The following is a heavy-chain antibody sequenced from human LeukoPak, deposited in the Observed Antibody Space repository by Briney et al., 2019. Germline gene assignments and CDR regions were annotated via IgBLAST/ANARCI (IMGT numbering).Heavy chain of an antibody. CDR3: ARHGDYYDFDY. D-gene: IGHD3-22*01. CDR1: GYSISCGYY. Sequence: PSETLSLTCAVSGYSISCGYYWGWIRQPPGKGLEWIGSIYHSGSTYYNPSLKSRVTISVDTSKNQFSLKLSSVTAADTAVYYCARHGDYYDFDYWGQGTLVTVSS. V-gene: IGHV4-38-2*01. J-gene: IGHJ4*02. CDR2: IYHSGST.